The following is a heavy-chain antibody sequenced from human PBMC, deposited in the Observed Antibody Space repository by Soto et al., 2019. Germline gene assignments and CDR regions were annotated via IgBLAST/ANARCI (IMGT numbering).Heavy chain of an antibody. J-gene: IGHJ4*02. CDR3: ARDLDTYYYDSSGYYYGRFDY. CDR2: IWYDGSNK. CDR1: GFTFSNYG. Sequence: GGPLRHCWRAAGFTFSNYGRHWVRQAPGKGLEWVAVIWYDGSNKYYADSVKGRFTISRDNSKNTLYLQMNSLRAEDTAVYYCARDLDTYYYDSSGYYYGRFDYWGQRTLVTVSS. D-gene: IGHD3-22*01. V-gene: IGHV3-33*01.